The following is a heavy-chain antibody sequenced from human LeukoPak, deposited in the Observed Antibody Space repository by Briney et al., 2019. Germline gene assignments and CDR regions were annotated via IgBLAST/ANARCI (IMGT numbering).Heavy chain of an antibody. J-gene: IGHJ4*02. CDR1: GYTFTSYD. CDR2: MNPNSGNT. V-gene: IGHV1-8*01. CDR3: ARVYSSGWYYFDY. D-gene: IGHD6-19*01. Sequence: ASVKASCKASGYTFTSYDINWVRQATGQGLEWMGWMNPNSGNTGYAQKFQGRVTMTRNTSISTAYRELSSLRSEDTAVYYCARVYSSGWYYFDYWGQGTLVTVSS.